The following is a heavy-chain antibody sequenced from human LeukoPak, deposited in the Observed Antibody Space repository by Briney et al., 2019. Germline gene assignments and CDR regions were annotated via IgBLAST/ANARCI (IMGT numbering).Heavy chain of an antibody. V-gene: IGHV4-59*08. CDR1: GGSISTYY. CDR2: IHYSGST. CDR3: AGGPLYASASYYFDY. J-gene: IGHJ4*02. Sequence: PSETLSLTCSVSGGSISTYYWSWIRQSPGTGLKWVAYIHYSGSTNYNPSLKSRVTMSLDTSKNQFSLKLSSVTAADTAVYYCAGGPLYASASYYFDYWGQGILVTVSS. D-gene: IGHD3-10*01.